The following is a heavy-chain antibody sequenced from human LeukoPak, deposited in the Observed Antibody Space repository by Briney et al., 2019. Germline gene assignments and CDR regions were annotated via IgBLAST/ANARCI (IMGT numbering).Heavy chain of an antibody. V-gene: IGHV3-7*03. CDR1: GFALSSHW. Sequence: GGSLRLSCAASGFALSSHWMTWVRQVPGRGPEWVANVNRDGSETYYLDSVKGRFTISKDNAKNSLYLQMNSLRAEDTALYHCARNNGMDVWGEGTTVIVSS. CDR2: VNRDGSET. J-gene: IGHJ6*04. CDR3: ARNNGMDV.